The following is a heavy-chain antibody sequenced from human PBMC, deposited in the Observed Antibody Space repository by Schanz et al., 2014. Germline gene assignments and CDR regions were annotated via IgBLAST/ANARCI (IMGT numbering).Heavy chain of an antibody. CDR1: GFTVNTNY. J-gene: IGHJ3*01. V-gene: IGHV3-53*01. D-gene: IGHD5-12*01. CDR3: ARDGGRDGYNLAFDV. CDR2: MYINSGST. Sequence: EVQLVESGGGLIQPGGSLRLSCAVSGFTVNTNYMSWVRQAPGKGLEWISSMYINSGSTQYADSVKGRLIISRDSSKNPLFLQMTSLRAEDTSVYFCARDGGRDGYNLAFDVWGQGTLVTVSS.